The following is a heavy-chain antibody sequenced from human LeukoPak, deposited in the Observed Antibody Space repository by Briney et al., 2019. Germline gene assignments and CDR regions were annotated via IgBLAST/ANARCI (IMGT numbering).Heavy chain of an antibody. CDR2: VSRGGGTR. CDR3: AKEHRIRHCSDGVCMEGYYFDY. Sequence: GGSLRLSCTGSGFPFNMFAMNWVRQAPGQGLEWVSGVSRGGGTRKYADSVKGRFTVSRDASKNMVFLQMNDLRPEATDVYYCAKEHRIRHCSDGVCMEGYYFDYWGQGSLVTVSS. V-gene: IGHV3-23*01. D-gene: IGHD2-8*01. CDR1: GFPFNMFA. J-gene: IGHJ4*02.